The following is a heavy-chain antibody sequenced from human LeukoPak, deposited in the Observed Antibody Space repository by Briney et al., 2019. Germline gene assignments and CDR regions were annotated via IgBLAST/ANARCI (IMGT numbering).Heavy chain of an antibody. Sequence: GGSLRLSCAASGFTFSSYAMHWVRQAPGKGLEWVAVISYVGSNKYYADSVKGRFTISRDNSKNTLYLQMNSLRAEDTAVYYCARGPSVRVTPFDYWGQGTLVTVSS. CDR3: ARGPSVRVTPFDY. D-gene: IGHD3-10*02. V-gene: IGHV3-30-3*01. CDR2: ISYVGSNK. CDR1: GFTFSSYA. J-gene: IGHJ4*02.